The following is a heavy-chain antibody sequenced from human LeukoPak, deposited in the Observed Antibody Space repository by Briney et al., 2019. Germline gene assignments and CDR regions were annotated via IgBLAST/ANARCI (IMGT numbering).Heavy chain of an antibody. J-gene: IGHJ6*02. Sequence: SETLSLTCTVSGGSISSGGYYWSWIRQHPGKGLEWIGYIYYSGSTYYNPSLKSRVTISVDTSKNQFSLKLSSVTAADTAVYYCARAQRYDFWSGYYTGPDGMDVWGQGTTVTVSS. CDR1: GGSISSGGYY. CDR3: ARAQRYDFWSGYYTGPDGMDV. D-gene: IGHD3-3*01. CDR2: IYYSGST. V-gene: IGHV4-31*03.